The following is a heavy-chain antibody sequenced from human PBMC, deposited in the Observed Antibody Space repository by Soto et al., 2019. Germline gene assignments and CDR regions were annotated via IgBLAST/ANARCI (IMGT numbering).Heavy chain of an antibody. Sequence: QITLKESGPTLVKPTETLTLTCTFSGFSLTTSGVGVGWIRQTPGNALEWLAVIYWDDDKRYSPSLNSRLTIIKDTSGSQVVLIMTNMDPVDTGTYFCAHRRPWSSNWNSGWFDPWGQGTLVSVSS. CDR1: GFSLTTSGVG. CDR2: IYWDDDK. D-gene: IGHD1-20*01. V-gene: IGHV2-5*02. J-gene: IGHJ5*02. CDR3: AHRRPWSSNWNSGWFDP.